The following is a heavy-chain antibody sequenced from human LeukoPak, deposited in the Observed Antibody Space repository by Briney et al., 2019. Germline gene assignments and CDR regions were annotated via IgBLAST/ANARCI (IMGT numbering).Heavy chain of an antibody. CDR2: IYYSGST. Sequence: KPSETLSLTYTVSGGSISSYYWSWIRQPPGKGLEWIGYIYYSGSTNYNPSLKSRVTISVDTSKNQFSLKLSSVTAADTAVYYCASTRGYSGYGDWGQGTLVTVSS. J-gene: IGHJ4*02. D-gene: IGHD5-12*01. CDR1: GGSISSYY. CDR3: ASTRGYSGYGD. V-gene: IGHV4-59*01.